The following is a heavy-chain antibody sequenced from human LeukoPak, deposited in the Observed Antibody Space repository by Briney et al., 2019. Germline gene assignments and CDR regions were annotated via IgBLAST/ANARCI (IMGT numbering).Heavy chain of an antibody. CDR3: ARSRSYGVNYFDN. Sequence: PSETLSLTCAVSGGPISSNNWWSWVRQPPGRGLEWIGEIYPSGSTNYNPSLKSRVTISVDKSKNQFSLKLTSVTAADTAVYYCARSRSYGVNYFDNWGQGTLVTVSS. J-gene: IGHJ4*02. CDR1: GGPISSNNW. V-gene: IGHV4-4*02. D-gene: IGHD4-17*01. CDR2: IYPSGST.